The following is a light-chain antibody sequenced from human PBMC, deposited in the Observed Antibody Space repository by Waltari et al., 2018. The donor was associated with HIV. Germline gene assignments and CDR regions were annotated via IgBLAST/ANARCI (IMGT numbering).Light chain of an antibody. J-gene: IGLJ2*01. CDR2: ADS. CDR3: QSYDNSLSGVV. CDR1: GSNIGDDYG. V-gene: IGLV1-40*01. Sequence: QSVLTQPPSVSGAPGQRVTISCTGSGSNIGDDYGVHWYHQLPGTAPKLLIYADSNRPSGVPDRFSGSKSGTSASLAITGLQAEDEATYYCQSYDNSLSGVVFGGGTKLTVL.